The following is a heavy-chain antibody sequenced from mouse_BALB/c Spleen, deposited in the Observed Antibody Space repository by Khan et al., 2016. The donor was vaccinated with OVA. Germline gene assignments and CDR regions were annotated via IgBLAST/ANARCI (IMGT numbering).Heavy chain of an antibody. CDR1: GYTFTSYW. D-gene: IGHD1-1*01. V-gene: IGHV1S81*02. CDR3: ERIKKIVATYFDY. J-gene: IGHJ2*01. Sequence: QVQLQQSGAELVKAGASVKMSCKASGYTFTSYWMHWVKQRPGQGLEWFAETNPTNGRTYYNEKFKSKATLTVDKSSSTAYMLLSSPTSEDSADYYCERIKKIVATYFDYWGQGTTLTVSS. CDR2: TNPTNGRT.